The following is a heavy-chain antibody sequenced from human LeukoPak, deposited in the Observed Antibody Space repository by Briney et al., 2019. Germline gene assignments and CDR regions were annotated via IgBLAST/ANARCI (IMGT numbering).Heavy chain of an antibody. J-gene: IGHJ4*02. V-gene: IGHV3-74*01. Sequence: GGSLRLXCAASGFTFSSYWMHWVRQAPGKGLVWVSRINSDGSSTSYADSVKGRFTISRDNAKNTLYLQMNSLRAEDTAMYYCARGQGYSSSWFDYWGQGTLVTVSS. CDR3: ARGQGYSSSWFDY. CDR2: INSDGSST. CDR1: GFTFSSYW. D-gene: IGHD6-13*01.